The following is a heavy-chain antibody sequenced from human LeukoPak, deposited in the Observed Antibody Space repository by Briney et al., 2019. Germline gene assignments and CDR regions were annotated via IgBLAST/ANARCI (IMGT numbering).Heavy chain of an antibody. CDR2: ISSNGGRK. CDR1: GFNFNMYA. D-gene: IGHD3-22*01. Sequence: GGSLRLSCVASGFNFNMYAIHWVRQAPGKGLEGVALISSNGGRKDYADSVRGRFTIDRDNSKNTVYLQMNSLIPDDTAIYFCARQEARDYYYEGLDYWGQGNLVTVSS. V-gene: IGHV3-30*04. CDR3: ARQEARDYYYEGLDY. J-gene: IGHJ4*02.